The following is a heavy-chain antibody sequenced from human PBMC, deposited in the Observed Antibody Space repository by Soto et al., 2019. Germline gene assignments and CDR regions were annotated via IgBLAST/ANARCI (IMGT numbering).Heavy chain of an antibody. D-gene: IGHD3-22*01. CDR2: IIPLFGTA. CDR1: GGTFSTYA. J-gene: IGHJ4*02. CDR3: ARGVHYDSSGYYYFY. V-gene: IGHV1-69*01. Sequence: QVQLVQSGAEVKKPGSSVKVSCKASGGTFSTYAIDWVRQAPGQGLEWMGGIIPLFGTAKYAQNFQGRITSTADEATNTAYMELRSLRSQDTDVYYCARGVHYDSSGYYYFYWGQGTLVTVSS.